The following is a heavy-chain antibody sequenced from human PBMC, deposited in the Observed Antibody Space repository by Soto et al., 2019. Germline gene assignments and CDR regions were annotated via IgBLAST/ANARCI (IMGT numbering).Heavy chain of an antibody. V-gene: IGHV1-3*01. CDR1: GYTFTSYA. Sequence: ASVKVSCKASGYTFTSYAMHWVRQAPGQRLEWMGWINAGNGNTKYSQKFQGRVTITRDTSASTAYMELSSLRSEDTAVYYCGIAVAGIAAEYYYYGMDVWGQGTTVTVSS. CDR3: GIAVAGIAAEYYYYGMDV. D-gene: IGHD6-19*01. CDR2: INAGNGNT. J-gene: IGHJ6*02.